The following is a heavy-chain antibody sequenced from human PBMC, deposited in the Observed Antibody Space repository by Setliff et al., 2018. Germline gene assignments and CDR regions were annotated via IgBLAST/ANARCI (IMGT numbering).Heavy chain of an antibody. CDR1: GYIFTSYG. D-gene: IGHD3-22*01. CDR3: ARVAREDSSNWYGYYYYYYMDV. V-gene: IGHV1-18*04. J-gene: IGHJ6*03. CDR2: ITTYNGKT. Sequence: ASVKVSCKASGYIFTSYGIPWVRQAPGQGLEWMGYITTYNGKTEYAEKVQGRVTMTTDTSSNTAYTELTSLRSDDTAVYFCARVAREDSSNWYGYYYYYYMDVWGKGTTVTVSS.